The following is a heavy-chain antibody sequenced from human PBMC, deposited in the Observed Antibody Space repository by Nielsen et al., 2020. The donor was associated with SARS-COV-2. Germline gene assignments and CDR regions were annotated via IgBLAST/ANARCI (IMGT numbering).Heavy chain of an antibody. Sequence: GESLKISCAASGFTFRKYAMSWVRQAPGKGLEWVSSINSAGDVTYYTGSVKGRFTVSRDNSKSMVYLQMHSLRVEDPALYYCAKVAPTYIAAAAANYWGQGIVVTVSS. D-gene: IGHD6-13*01. J-gene: IGHJ4*02. CDR1: GFTFRKYA. V-gene: IGHV3-23*01. CDR3: AKVAPTYIAAAAANY. CDR2: INSAGDVT.